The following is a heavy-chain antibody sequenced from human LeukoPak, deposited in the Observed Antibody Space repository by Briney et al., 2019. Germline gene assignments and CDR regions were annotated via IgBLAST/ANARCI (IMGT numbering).Heavy chain of an antibody. Sequence: SETLSLTCTVSGGSISSYYWSWIRQPAGKGLEWIGRIYTSGSTNYNPSLKSRVTISVDTSKNQFSLKLSSVTAADTAVYYCARQAQYYYDSSGYYPRENYFDYWGQGTLVTVSS. CDR1: GGSISSYY. D-gene: IGHD3-22*01. J-gene: IGHJ4*02. CDR2: IYTSGST. CDR3: ARQAQYYYDSSGYYPRENYFDY. V-gene: IGHV4-4*07.